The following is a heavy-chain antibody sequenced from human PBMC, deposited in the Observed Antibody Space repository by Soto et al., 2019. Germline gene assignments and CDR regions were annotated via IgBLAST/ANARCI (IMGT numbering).Heavy chain of an antibody. D-gene: IGHD6-13*01. CDR2: IIPIFGTA. CDR1: GGTFSSYA. V-gene: IGHV1-69*13. CDR3: AGSPGYSSSWHY. Sequence: ASVKVSCKASGGTFSSYAISWVRQAPGQGLEWMGWIIPIFGTASYAQKFQGRVTITADESTSTAYMELSSLRSEDTAVYYCAGSPGYSSSWHYWGQGTLVPVSS. J-gene: IGHJ4*02.